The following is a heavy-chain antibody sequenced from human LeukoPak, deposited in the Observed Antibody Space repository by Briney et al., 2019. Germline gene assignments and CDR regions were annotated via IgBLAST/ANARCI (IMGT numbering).Heavy chain of an antibody. J-gene: IGHJ6*03. D-gene: IGHD3-3*01. CDR1: GFTFTTYS. V-gene: IGHV3-21*01. CDR2: IDNSGTYI. CDR3: ASANPILLDYYYYYYMDV. Sequence: GGSLTLSCTASGFTFTTYSMDWVRQAPGKGLEWVSSIDNSGTYIYYADSEKGRFTISRDNSKNSLYLQMNSLRAEDTAVYYCASANPILLDYYYYYYMDVWGKGTAVTVSS.